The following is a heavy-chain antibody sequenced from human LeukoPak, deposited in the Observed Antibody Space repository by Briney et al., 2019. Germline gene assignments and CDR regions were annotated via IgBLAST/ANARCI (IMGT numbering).Heavy chain of an antibody. CDR1: GFTFSSYG. Sequence: GGSLRLSCAASGFTFSSYGMHWVRQAPGKGLEWVAFIRYDGSNKYYADSVKGRFTISRDNSKNTLYLQMNSRRAEDTAVYYCAKGGGYLLEPLYYFYYWGQGTLVTLSS. CDR3: AKGGGYLLEPLYYFYY. V-gene: IGHV3-30*02. J-gene: IGHJ4*02. D-gene: IGHD3-22*01. CDR2: IRYDGSNK.